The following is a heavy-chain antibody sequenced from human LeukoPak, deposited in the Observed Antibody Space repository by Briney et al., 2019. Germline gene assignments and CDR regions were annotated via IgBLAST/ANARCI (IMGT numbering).Heavy chain of an antibody. D-gene: IGHD2-2*01. CDR2: FCISGDST. V-gene: IGHV3-23*01. CDR1: GFTFSNYA. J-gene: IGHJ4*02. Sequence: GRSLRLSCAASGFTFSNYAVRWVPQAPGKGRVGVTAFCISGDSTNCADSVEGRFPISRDNSKNTMYLQMNSLRADDTAVYYCAKDRYCGSTSCSGGFDYWGQGTLVTVSS. CDR3: AKDRYCGSTSCSGGFDY.